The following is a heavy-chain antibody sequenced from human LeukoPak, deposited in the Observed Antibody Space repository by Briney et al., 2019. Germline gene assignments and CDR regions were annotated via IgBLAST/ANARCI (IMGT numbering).Heavy chain of an antibody. CDR2: IDSGSTTM. CDR3: ASTAFDY. CDR1: GGSISSYY. V-gene: IGHV3-48*01. J-gene: IGHJ4*02. Sequence: ETLSLTCTVSGGSISSYYWSWIRQAPGKGLEWISYIDSGSTTMLYADSVKGRFTISRDNAKNSLYLQMNSLRADDTAVYYCASTAFDYWGQGTLVTVSS. D-gene: IGHD4-17*01.